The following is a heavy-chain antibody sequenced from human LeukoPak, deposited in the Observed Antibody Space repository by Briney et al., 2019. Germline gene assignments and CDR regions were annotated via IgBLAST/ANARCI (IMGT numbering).Heavy chain of an antibody. CDR1: GFTFSSYG. J-gene: IGHJ4*02. CDR3: ARDLLGYCSGGSCYLLDY. V-gene: IGHV3-33*01. CDR2: IWYDGSNK. Sequence: PGGSLRLSCAASGFTFSSYGMHWVRQAPGKGLEWVAVIWYDGSNKYYADSVKGRFTISRDNSKNTLYLQMNSLRAEDTAVYYCARDLLGYCSGGSCYLLDYCGQGTLVTVSS. D-gene: IGHD2-15*01.